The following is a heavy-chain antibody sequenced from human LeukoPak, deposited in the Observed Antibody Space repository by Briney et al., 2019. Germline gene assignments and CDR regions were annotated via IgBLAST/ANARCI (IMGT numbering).Heavy chain of an antibody. Sequence: SETLSLTCAVYGGSFSGYYWSWIRQPPGKGLEWIGEINHSGSTNYNPSLKSRVTISVDTSKNQFSLKLSSVTAADTAVYYCARVTRGYSYGLTSIRPWGQGTLVTVSS. CDR2: INHSGST. V-gene: IGHV4-34*01. CDR3: ARVTRGYSYGLTSIRP. D-gene: IGHD5-18*01. J-gene: IGHJ5*02. CDR1: GGSFSGYY.